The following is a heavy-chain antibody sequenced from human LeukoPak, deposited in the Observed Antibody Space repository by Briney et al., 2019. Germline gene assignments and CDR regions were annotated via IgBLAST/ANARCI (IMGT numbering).Heavy chain of an antibody. CDR3: ARGYFLGFDY. J-gene: IGHJ4*02. Sequence: PGGSLSVSCAASGFTFSSYEMNWVRQAPGKGLEWVSYISTSGRTIYYADSVKGRLTISRDNAKNSLYLQMNSLRAEDAAVYYCARGYFLGFDYWGQGTLVTVSS. D-gene: IGHD2/OR15-2a*01. V-gene: IGHV3-48*03. CDR1: GFTFSSYE. CDR2: ISTSGRTI.